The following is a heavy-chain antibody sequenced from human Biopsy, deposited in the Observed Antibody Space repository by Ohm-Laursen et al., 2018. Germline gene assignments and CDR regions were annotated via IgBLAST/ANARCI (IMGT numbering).Heavy chain of an antibody. Sequence: SLRLSCAASGFTFSSFWMSWVRQAPGKGLEWVANIKQDGSEKNYVASVKGRFTISRDNAKNSLLLQMNRLRVEDTAVYYCARAYSRGDYWGQGTLVTVSS. CDR2: IKQDGSEK. CDR3: ARAYSRGDY. D-gene: IGHD2-15*01. V-gene: IGHV3-7*01. J-gene: IGHJ4*02. CDR1: GFTFSSFW.